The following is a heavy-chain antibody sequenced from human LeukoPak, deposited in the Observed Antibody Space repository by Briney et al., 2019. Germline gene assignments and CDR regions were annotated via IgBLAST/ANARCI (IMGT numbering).Heavy chain of an antibody. D-gene: IGHD5-12*01. J-gene: IGHJ4*02. CDR3: ARSGYSGYDFDY. CDR1: GGSISSYY. V-gene: IGHV4-59*08. Sequence: PSETLSLTCTVSGGSISSYYWSWIRQPPGKGLDWIGYIYYSGSTTHNPSLKSRVTISVDTSKNQFSLKLNSVTAADTAVYYCARSGYSGYDFDYWGQGTLVTVSS. CDR2: IYYSGST.